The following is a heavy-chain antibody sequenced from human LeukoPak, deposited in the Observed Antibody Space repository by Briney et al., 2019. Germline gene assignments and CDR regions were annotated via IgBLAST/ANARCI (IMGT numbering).Heavy chain of an antibody. Sequence: GGSLRLSCAASGFTFDDYAMHWVRQAPGKGLEWVSGISWNSGSIGYADSVKGRFTISRDNAKNSLYLQMNSLRAEDMALYYCAKDREYSSGWPGGFDYWGQGTLVTVSS. D-gene: IGHD6-19*01. V-gene: IGHV3-9*03. CDR1: GFTFDDYA. CDR2: ISWNSGSI. J-gene: IGHJ4*02. CDR3: AKDREYSSGWPGGFDY.